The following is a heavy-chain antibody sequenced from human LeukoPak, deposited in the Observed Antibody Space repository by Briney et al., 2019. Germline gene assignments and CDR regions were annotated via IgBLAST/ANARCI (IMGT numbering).Heavy chain of an antibody. D-gene: IGHD3-10*01. V-gene: IGHV4-34*01. Sequence: KPSETLSLTCAVYGGSFSGYYWSWIRQPPGKGLEGIGEINHSGSTNYNPSLKSRVTISVDTSKNQFSLKLSSVTAAATAVYYCARGVRRAVRGVPRNWFDPWGQGTLVTVSS. CDR1: GGSFSGYY. CDR3: ARGVRRAVRGVPRNWFDP. J-gene: IGHJ5*02. CDR2: INHSGST.